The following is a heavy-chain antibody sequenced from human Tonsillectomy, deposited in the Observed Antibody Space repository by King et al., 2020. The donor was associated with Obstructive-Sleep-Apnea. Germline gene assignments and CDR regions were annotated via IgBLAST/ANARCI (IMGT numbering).Heavy chain of an antibody. CDR3: AKEVQVVTRTFYGMDV. Sequence: VQLVESGGGLVQPGGSLRLSCAASGFTFSSYAMSWVRQAPGKGLEWVSAISGSGGSTYYADSVKGRFTISRDNSKNTLYLQMNSLRAEDTAVYYCAKEVQVVTRTFYGMDVWGQGTTVTVSS. J-gene: IGHJ6*02. V-gene: IGHV3-23*04. D-gene: IGHD1-7*01. CDR1: GFTFSSYA. CDR2: ISGSGGST.